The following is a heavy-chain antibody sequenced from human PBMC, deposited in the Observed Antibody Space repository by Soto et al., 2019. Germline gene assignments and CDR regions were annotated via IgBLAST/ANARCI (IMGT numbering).Heavy chain of an antibody. CDR1: GGSISSYY. V-gene: IGHV4-59*12. Sequence: SETLSLTCTVSGGSISSYYWSWIRQPPGKGLEWIGYIYHSGSTYYNPSLKSRVTISVDRSKNQFSLKLSSVTAADTAVYYCARESITIFGGIFDFWGQGTLVTVSS. CDR3: ARESITIFGGIFDF. J-gene: IGHJ4*02. CDR2: IYHSGST. D-gene: IGHD3-3*01.